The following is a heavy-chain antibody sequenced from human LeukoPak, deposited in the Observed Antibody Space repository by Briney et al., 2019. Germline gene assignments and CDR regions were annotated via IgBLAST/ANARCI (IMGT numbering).Heavy chain of an antibody. D-gene: IGHD5-24*01. CDR1: GGSISGYY. J-gene: IGHJ4*02. V-gene: IGHV4-59*01. CDR2: TYYRGSS. Sequence: SETLSLTCVVSGGSISGYYWTWIRQPPGKGLEWIGYTYYRGSSSFNPSLGSRVTISVDMSKNQVSLKLTSVTAADTAVYYCARERLVDLATIFDYWGQGALVTVSS. CDR3: ARERLVDLATIFDY.